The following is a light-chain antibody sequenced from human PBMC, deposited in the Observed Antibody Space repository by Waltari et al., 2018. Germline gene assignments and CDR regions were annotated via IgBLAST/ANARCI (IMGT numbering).Light chain of an antibody. CDR1: QSISSH. Sequence: DIQMTQSPSSLSASLGDRVTITCRASQSISSHLSWYQQKPGRAPKLLIYGISKVNGGVPPRFSGSGSGTDFTLTISSLQPEDIATYYCQQSYSTPPITFGRGTKLEI. V-gene: IGKV1-39*01. CDR2: GIS. CDR3: QQSYSTPPIT. J-gene: IGKJ2*01.